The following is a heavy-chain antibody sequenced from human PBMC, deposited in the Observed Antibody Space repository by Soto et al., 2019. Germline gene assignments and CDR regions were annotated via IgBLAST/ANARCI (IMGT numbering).Heavy chain of an antibody. D-gene: IGHD3-10*01. CDR3: ARHNYGSGSTYFDY. Sequence: SETLSLTCAVYGGSFSGYYWSWIRQPPGKGLEWIGEINHSGSTNYNPSLKSRVTISVDTSKNQFSLKLNSMTAADTAVYYCARHNYGSGSTYFDYWGQGTLVTVA. V-gene: IGHV4-34*01. J-gene: IGHJ4*02. CDR1: GGSFSGYY. CDR2: INHSGST.